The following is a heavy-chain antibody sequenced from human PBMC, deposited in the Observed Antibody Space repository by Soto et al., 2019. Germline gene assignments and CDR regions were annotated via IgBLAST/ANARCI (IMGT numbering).Heavy chain of an antibody. Sequence: GGSLRLSCAASGFTFSSYSMNWVRQAPGKGLEWVSSISSSSSYIYYADSVKGRFTISRDNAKNSLYLQMNSLRAEDTAVYYCARDLIHGPNWLDPWGQGTLVTVSS. CDR2: ISSSSSYI. J-gene: IGHJ5*02. CDR1: GFTFSSYS. D-gene: IGHD5-18*01. CDR3: ARDLIHGPNWLDP. V-gene: IGHV3-21*01.